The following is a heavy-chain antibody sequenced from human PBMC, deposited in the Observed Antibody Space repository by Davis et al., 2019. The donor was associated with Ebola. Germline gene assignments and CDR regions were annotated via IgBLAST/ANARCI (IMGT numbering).Heavy chain of an antibody. J-gene: IGHJ4*02. Sequence: GESLKISCAASGFTFSGSAMHWVRQASGKGLEWVGRIRSKANSYATAHAASVKGRFTISRDDSKNTAYLQMNSLKTEDTAVYYCTSETTVIDYWGQGTLVTVSS. D-gene: IGHD4-17*01. V-gene: IGHV3-73*01. CDR3: TSETTVIDY. CDR2: IRSKANSYAT. CDR1: GFTFSGSA.